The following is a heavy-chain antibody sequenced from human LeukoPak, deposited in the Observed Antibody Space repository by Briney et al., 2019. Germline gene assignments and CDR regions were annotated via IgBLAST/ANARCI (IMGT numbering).Heavy chain of an antibody. Sequence: GGSLRLSCAASKFTFSSYAMHWVRQAPGKGLEWVAVISYDGSNKYYADSVKGRLTVSRDNSKNTLYLQMNSLRGEDTAVYYCASDVLQSFDVWGQGTMVTVSS. CDR1: KFTFSSYA. D-gene: IGHD4-11*01. CDR2: ISYDGSNK. CDR3: ASDVLQSFDV. J-gene: IGHJ3*01. V-gene: IGHV3-30-3*01.